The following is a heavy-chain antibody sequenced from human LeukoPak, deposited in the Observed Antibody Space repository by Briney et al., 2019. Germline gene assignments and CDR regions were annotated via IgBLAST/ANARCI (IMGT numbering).Heavy chain of an antibody. V-gene: IGHV4-61*02. CDR2: IYTSGST. J-gene: IGHJ4*02. Sequence: SQTLSLTCTVSGGSISSGSYYWSWIRQPAGTGLEWIGRIYTSGSTNYNPSLKSRVTISVDTSKNQFSLKLSSVTAADTAVYYCARAFIAAAGPFDYWGQGTLVTVSS. D-gene: IGHD6-13*01. CDR3: ARAFIAAAGPFDY. CDR1: GGSISSGSYY.